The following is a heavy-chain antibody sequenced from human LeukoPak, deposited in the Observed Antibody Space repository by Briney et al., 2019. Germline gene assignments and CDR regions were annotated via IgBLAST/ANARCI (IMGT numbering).Heavy chain of an antibody. J-gene: IGHJ1*01. D-gene: IGHD6-19*01. Sequence: SETLSLTCAVYGGSFSGYYWSWIRQPPGKGLEWIGVINHSGSTNYNPSLKSRVTISVDTSKNQFSLKLSSVTAADTAVYYCARGYSVAGLFQHWGQGTLVTVSS. CDR1: GGSFSGYY. CDR2: INHSGST. V-gene: IGHV4-34*01. CDR3: ARGYSVAGLFQH.